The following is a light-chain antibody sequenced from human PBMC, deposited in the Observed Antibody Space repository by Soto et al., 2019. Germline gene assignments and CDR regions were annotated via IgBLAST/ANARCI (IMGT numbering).Light chain of an antibody. V-gene: IGLV1-36*01. CDR3: AAWDDSLNAYV. CDR2: YDD. Sequence: QSVLTQPPSVSEAPRQRVTISYSGSSSNIGNNAVNWYQQLPGQAPKIVIYYDDLLTSGVSDRFSGSKSGTSASLAISDVQSDDEADYYCAAWDDSLNAYVFGPGTKLTVL. J-gene: IGLJ1*01. CDR1: SSNIGNNA.